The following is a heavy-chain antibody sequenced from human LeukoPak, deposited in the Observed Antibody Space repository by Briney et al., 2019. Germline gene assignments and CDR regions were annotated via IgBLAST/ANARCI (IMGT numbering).Heavy chain of an antibody. CDR2: ISGSGGST. D-gene: IGHD6-19*01. V-gene: IGHV3-23*01. Sequence: SGGSLRLSCAASGFTFSSYAMSWVRQAPGKGLEWVSAISGSGGSTYYADSVKGRFTISRDNSKNTLYLQMNSLRAEDTAVYYCAKDKEGGWYTKASGDAFDIWGQGTMVTVSS. CDR3: AKDKEGGWYTKASGDAFDI. J-gene: IGHJ3*02. CDR1: GFTFSSYA.